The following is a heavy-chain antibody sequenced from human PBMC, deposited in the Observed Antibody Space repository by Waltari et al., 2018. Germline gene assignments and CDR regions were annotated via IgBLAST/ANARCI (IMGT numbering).Heavy chain of an antibody. CDR2: ISGSGWNT. CDR1: GFTFSSYA. CDR3: AKAGGWTDY. J-gene: IGHJ4*02. D-gene: IGHD2-8*02. V-gene: IGHV3-23*01. Sequence: EVQLLESGRGLVQPGGSLRLSCAASGFTFSSYAMSWVRQAPGKGLEVVLAISGSGWNTYYADSVKGRFTHSREHSKNTLYFQMNRLRGEDTAVYYCAKAGGWTDYLGQGTLVPVSP.